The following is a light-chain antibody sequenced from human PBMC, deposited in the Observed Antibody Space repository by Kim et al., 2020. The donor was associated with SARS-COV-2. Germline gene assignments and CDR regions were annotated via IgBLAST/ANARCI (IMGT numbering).Light chain of an antibody. J-gene: IGLJ2*01. CDR3: LLSYGDTRKI. CDR1: TGTLTSGHF. Sequence: GGTVTLPCGSNTGTLTSGHFPYWFQQKPGPAPRALIYNTDYRYSWTPARFSGSLLGGKAALTLSDAQAEDEADYYCLLSYGDTRKIFGGGTQLTVL. V-gene: IGLV7-46*01. CDR2: NTD.